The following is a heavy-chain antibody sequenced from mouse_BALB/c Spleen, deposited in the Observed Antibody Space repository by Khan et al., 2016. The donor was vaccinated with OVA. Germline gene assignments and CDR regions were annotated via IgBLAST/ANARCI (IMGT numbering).Heavy chain of an antibody. V-gene: IGHV1-20*02. D-gene: IGHD1-1*01. J-gene: IGHJ2*01. Sequence: VQLQQSGPEVVEPGASVKLSCKASGYSFTGYFMNWVMQSHGKSLEWIGRINPHIGETFYNQKFKDKATLTVDESSRTAHMELRSLASEDSAVYYCARKNGSDFDYWGQGTTLTVSS. CDR3: ARKNGSDFDY. CDR1: GYSFTGYF. CDR2: INPHIGET.